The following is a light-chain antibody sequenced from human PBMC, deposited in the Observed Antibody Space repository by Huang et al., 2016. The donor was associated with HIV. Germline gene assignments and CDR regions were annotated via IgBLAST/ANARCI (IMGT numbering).Light chain of an antibody. CDR1: QDSGND. CDR2: SAS. V-gene: IGKV1-6*01. CDR3: LQDYVYPWT. Sequence: AIQMTQSPASLSASVEDRVTITCRASQDSGNDLGWYQQRLGKASKLLVSSASHLQSGVPSRFTGSGSATHFTLTISGLQPEDFATYYCLQDYVYPWTFGQGTKVEI. J-gene: IGKJ1*01.